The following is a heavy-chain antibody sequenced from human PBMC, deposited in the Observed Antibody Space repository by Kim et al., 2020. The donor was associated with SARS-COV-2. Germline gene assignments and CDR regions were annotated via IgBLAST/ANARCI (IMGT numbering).Heavy chain of an antibody. J-gene: IGHJ4*02. CDR3: AKGSTLGYCSGGSCYDGGNFDY. V-gene: IGHV3-23*01. CDR2: ISGSGGST. Sequence: GGSLRLSCAASGFTFSSYAMSWVRQAPGKGLEWVSAISGSGGSTYYADSVKGRFTISRDNSKNTLYLQMNSLRAEDTAVYYCAKGSTLGYCSGGSCYDGGNFDYWGQGTLVTVSS. D-gene: IGHD2-15*01. CDR1: GFTFSSYA.